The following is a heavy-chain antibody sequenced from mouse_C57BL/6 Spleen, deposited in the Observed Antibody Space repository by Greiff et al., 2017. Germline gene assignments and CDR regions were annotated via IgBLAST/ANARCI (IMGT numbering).Heavy chain of an antibody. CDR1: GFTFSDYG. J-gene: IGHJ3*01. CDR2: ISSGSSTI. CDR3: ATYYGSSYEAY. V-gene: IGHV5-17*01. Sequence: EVKLMESGGGLVKPGGSLKLSCAASGFTFSDYGMHWVRQAPEKGLEWVAYISSGSSTIYYADTVKGRFTISRDNAKNTLFLQMTSLRAEDTAMYYCATYYGSSYEAYWGQGTLVTVSA. D-gene: IGHD1-1*01.